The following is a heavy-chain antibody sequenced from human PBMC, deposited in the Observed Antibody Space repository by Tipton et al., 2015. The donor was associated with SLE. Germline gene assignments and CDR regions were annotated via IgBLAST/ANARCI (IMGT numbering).Heavy chain of an antibody. Sequence: GLVKPSETLSLTCTASGGSISRHFWSWIRQPPGKGLEWIGYMFYSGSTNYNPSLKSRVTISLDTSKNQLSLKLTSVTAADTAVYYCARHQAVAGSSALDSCGQGTLVTVSS. D-gene: IGHD6-19*01. CDR1: GGSISRHF. CDR2: MFYSGST. CDR3: ARHQAVAGSSALDS. V-gene: IGHV4-59*08. J-gene: IGHJ3*01.